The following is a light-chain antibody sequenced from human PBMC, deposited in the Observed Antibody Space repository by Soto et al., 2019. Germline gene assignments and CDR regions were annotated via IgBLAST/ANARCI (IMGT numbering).Light chain of an antibody. CDR3: ASYTSPIPYV. Sequence: QSALTQPASVSGSPGQSITISCTGSSNDVGGYNYVSWYQQHPGQAPKLIIYEVTDRPSGVSPRFSGSKSANTASLTISGLQVDDEAEYFCASYTSPIPYVFGSGTKLTVL. CDR1: SNDVGGYNY. J-gene: IGLJ1*01. CDR2: EVT. V-gene: IGLV2-14*01.